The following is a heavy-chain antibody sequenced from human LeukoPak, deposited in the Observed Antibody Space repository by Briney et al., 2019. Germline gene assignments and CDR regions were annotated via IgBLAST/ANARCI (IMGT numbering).Heavy chain of an antibody. D-gene: IGHD7-27*01. CDR2: MSPNSGDT. CDR1: GYTFTTHD. Sequence: ASVTVSFTASGYTFTTHDINWVRQATGQGLEWLGWMSPNSGDTGYAQKFQGRVTMTSDSSISTAYMELSSLRSEDTAIYYCVRTPPNWGFDYWGQGTLVTVSS. J-gene: IGHJ4*02. V-gene: IGHV1-8*01. CDR3: VRTPPNWGFDY.